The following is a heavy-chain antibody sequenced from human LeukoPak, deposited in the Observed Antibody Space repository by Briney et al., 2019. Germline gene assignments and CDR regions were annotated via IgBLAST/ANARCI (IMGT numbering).Heavy chain of an antibody. D-gene: IGHD3-22*01. Sequence: SETLSLTCIVSGGSISNYYWSWIRQSPGTGLEWIGFIYYSGTPNYNPSLKSRVTISVDTSKNHFSLKLSSVTAADTAVYYCARSSVPYYYYNYSMDVWGNGTTVTVSS. CDR3: ARSSVPYYYYNYSMDV. CDR1: GGSISNYY. V-gene: IGHV4-59*01. J-gene: IGHJ6*03. CDR2: IYYSGTP.